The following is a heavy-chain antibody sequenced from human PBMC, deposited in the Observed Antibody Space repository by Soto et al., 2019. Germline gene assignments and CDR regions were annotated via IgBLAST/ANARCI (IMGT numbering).Heavy chain of an antibody. CDR2: IRNKANGYTT. V-gene: IGHV3-72*01. CDR3: ASDVDSGSHGDMDV. CDR1: GFTFSDHY. J-gene: IGHJ6*02. Sequence: EVQLVEFGGGLVQPGGSLRLSCAASGFTFSDHYMDWVRQAPGKGPEWVARIRNKANGYTTEYAASVKGRFTISRDDSKNSLYLQMDSLKTEDTALYYCASDVDSGSHGDMDVWGRGTTVTVSS. D-gene: IGHD1-26*01.